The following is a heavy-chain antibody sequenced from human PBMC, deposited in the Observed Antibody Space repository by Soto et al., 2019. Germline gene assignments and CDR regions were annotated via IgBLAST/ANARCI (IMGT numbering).Heavy chain of an antibody. CDR1: GFTFSSYP. D-gene: IGHD6-13*01. V-gene: IGHV3-30-3*01. CDR2: ISYDGSNK. CDR3: ARDVGSSWYIGGVKYYYGMDV. Sequence: QVQLVESGGNVVQPGRSLRLSCTASGFTFSSYPIHWVRQAPGKGLDWVAVISYDGSNKYYADSAKGRFTISRDNSKNTLYLQMNSMRVEDTAMYYCARDVGSSWYIGGVKYYYGMDVWCQGTTVTVS. J-gene: IGHJ6*02.